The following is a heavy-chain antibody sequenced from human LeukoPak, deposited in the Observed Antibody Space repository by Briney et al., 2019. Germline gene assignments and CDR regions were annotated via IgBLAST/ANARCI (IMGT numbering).Heavy chain of an antibody. CDR2: ISGSGGGT. D-gene: IGHD3-22*01. CDR3: ARESAGHAGSGYSLVDFDY. CDR1: GFTFSSYA. Sequence: GGSLRLSCAASGFTFSSYAMTWVRQAPGKGLEWVSGISGSGGGTFYADSVKGRFTISRDNSKNRLYLQMNSLRAEDTAVYYCARESAGHAGSGYSLVDFDYWGQGTLVTVSS. V-gene: IGHV3-23*01. J-gene: IGHJ4*02.